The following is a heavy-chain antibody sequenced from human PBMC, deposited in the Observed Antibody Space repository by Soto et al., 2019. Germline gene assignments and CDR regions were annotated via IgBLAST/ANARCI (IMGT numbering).Heavy chain of an antibody. J-gene: IGHJ6*02. CDR2: INHSGST. V-gene: IGHV4-34*01. CDR1: GGSFSGYY. CDR3: ARGRVPRNYYYYYGMDV. D-gene: IGHD1-1*01. Sequence: PSETLSLTCAVYGGSFSGYYWSWIRQPPGKGLEWIGGINHSGSTNYNPSLKSRVTISVDTSKNQFSLKLSSVTAADTAVYYCARGRVPRNYYYYYGMDVWGQGTTVTVSS.